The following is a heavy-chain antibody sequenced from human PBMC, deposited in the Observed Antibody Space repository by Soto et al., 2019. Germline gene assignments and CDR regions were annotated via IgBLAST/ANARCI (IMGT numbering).Heavy chain of an antibody. CDR3: ARGRVLRYFDWFMDDAFDI. CDR1: GYTFTSYG. Sequence: QVQPVQSGAEVKKPGASVKVSCKASGYTFTSYGISWVRQAPGQGLEWMGWISAYNGNTNYAQKLQGRVTMTTDTSTSTAYMELRSLRSDDTAVYYCARGRVLRYFDWFMDDAFDIWGQGTMVTVSS. V-gene: IGHV1-18*01. D-gene: IGHD3-9*01. J-gene: IGHJ3*02. CDR2: ISAYNGNT.